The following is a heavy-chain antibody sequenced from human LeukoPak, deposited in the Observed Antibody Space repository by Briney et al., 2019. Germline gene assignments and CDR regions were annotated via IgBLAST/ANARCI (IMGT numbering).Heavy chain of an antibody. CDR1: GFTFSSYE. CDR3: ARDVYYYYGMDV. Sequence: PAGSLRLSCAASGFTFSSYEMNWVRQAPGKGLEWVSYISSSGSTIYYADSVKGRFTISRDNAKNSLYLQMNSLRAEDTAVYYCARDVYYYYGMDVWGQGTTVADSS. J-gene: IGHJ6*02. CDR2: ISSSGSTI. V-gene: IGHV3-48*03.